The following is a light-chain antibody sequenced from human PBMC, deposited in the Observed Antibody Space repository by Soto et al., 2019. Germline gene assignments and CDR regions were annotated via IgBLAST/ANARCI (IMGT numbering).Light chain of an antibody. Sequence: QLVLTQPPSVSGAPGQRVTISCTGSSSNIGAGYDVHWYQQLPGTAPKLLIYGNSNRPSGVPDRFSGSKSGTSASLAITGLQAEDEADYYCQSYDSSLSAHYVFGTGTKLTVL. J-gene: IGLJ1*01. CDR3: QSYDSSLSAHYV. V-gene: IGLV1-40*01. CDR2: GNS. CDR1: SSNIGAGYD.